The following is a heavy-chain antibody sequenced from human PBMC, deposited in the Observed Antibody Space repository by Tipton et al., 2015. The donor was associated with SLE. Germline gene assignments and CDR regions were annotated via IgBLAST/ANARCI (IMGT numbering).Heavy chain of an antibody. Sequence: TLSLTCTVSGYSISSGYYWGWIRQPPGKGLEWIGSIYHSGSTYYNPSLKSRVTISVDTSKNQFSLKLSSVTAADTAVYYCARHNYGEEDYFDYWGQGTLVTVSS. D-gene: IGHD4-17*01. CDR1: GYSISSGYY. CDR3: ARHNYGEEDYFDY. J-gene: IGHJ4*02. V-gene: IGHV4-38-2*02. CDR2: IYHSGST.